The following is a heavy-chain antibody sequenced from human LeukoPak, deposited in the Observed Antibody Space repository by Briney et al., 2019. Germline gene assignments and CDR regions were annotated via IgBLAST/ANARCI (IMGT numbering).Heavy chain of an antibody. CDR1: GFTLSTYW. V-gene: IGHV3-7*01. J-gene: IGHJ4*02. CDR2: INQDASEI. D-gene: IGHD2-21*02. Sequence: GGSLRLSCAASGFTLSTYWMNWYRQAPGKGLEWVGNINQDASEINYVDSVRGRFTISRDNAKNSLHLQMNSLRAEDTAVYYCATDRDNSDWQKRFDSWGQGTLVTVSS. CDR3: ATDRDNSDWQKRFDS.